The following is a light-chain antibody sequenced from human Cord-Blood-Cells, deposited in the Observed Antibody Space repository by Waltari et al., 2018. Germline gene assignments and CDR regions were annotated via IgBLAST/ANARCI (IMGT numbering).Light chain of an antibody. CDR1: SSDVGGDNY. V-gene: IGLV2-8*01. Sequence: QSALTQPPSASGSPGQSVTISCTGTSSDVGGDNYVSWYQQHPGKAPKLMIYEVSKRPSGVPDRFSGSNSGNTASLTVSGLEAEDEADYYCSSYAGSNNLVFGGGPKLTVL. J-gene: IGLJ2*01. CDR2: EVS. CDR3: SSYAGSNNLV.